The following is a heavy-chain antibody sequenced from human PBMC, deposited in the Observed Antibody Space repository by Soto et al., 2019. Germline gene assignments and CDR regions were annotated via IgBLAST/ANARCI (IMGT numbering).Heavy chain of an antibody. J-gene: IGHJ3*02. V-gene: IGHV3-48*01. CDR2: ISSSSSTI. CDR1: GFTFSSYS. D-gene: IGHD4-17*01. CDR3: ARSGGYDYGDYVAFDI. Sequence: GGSLRLSCAASGFTFSSYSMNWVRQAPGKGLEWVSYISSSSSTIYYADSVKGRFTISRDNAKNSLYLQMNSLRAEDMAVYYCARSGGYDYGDYVAFDIWGQGTMVTVSS.